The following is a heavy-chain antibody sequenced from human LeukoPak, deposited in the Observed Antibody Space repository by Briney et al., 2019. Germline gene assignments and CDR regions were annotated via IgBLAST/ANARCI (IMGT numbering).Heavy chain of an antibody. Sequence: GASVKVSCKASGYTFTSYGISWVRQAPGQGLEWMGWISAYNGNTNYAQKFQGRVTMTRDTSTSTVYMELSSLRSEDTAVYYCARINKGSGSYSGWITIDYWGQGTLVTVSS. V-gene: IGHV1-18*01. J-gene: IGHJ4*02. CDR2: ISAYNGNT. CDR1: GYTFTSYG. D-gene: IGHD3-10*01. CDR3: ARINKGSGSYSGWITIDY.